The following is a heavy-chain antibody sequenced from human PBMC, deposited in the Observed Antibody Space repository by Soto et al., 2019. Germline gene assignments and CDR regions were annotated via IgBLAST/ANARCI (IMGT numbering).Heavy chain of an antibody. Sequence: EVQVLESGGGSVQPGGSLRLSCAASGFTFSNFAMSWVRHAPGKGLEWVSEISGSTGTTYYADSVKGRFIISRDNSKNTLHLQMNSLRAEDTAVYYCAKDTSSSPYCMDVWGKGTTVTVSS. D-gene: IGHD2-2*01. J-gene: IGHJ6*03. CDR1: GFTFSNFA. CDR2: ISGSTGTT. V-gene: IGHV3-23*01. CDR3: AKDTSSSPYCMDV.